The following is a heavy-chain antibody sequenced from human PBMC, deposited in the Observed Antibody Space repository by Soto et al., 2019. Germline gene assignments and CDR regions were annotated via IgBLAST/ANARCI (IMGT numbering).Heavy chain of an antibody. J-gene: IGHJ5*02. D-gene: IGHD3-10*01. CDR1: GYTFTNYE. CDR3: ARMAASGSLNWFDP. CDR2: MNPGSGNT. V-gene: IGHV1-8*01. Sequence: ASVKVSCKASGYTFTNYEINWVRQATGQGLEWMGWMNPGSGNTGYAHKFQGRVTMTRNISISTAYMELSRLGSDNTAIYYCARMAASGSLNWFDPWGQGTLVTVSS.